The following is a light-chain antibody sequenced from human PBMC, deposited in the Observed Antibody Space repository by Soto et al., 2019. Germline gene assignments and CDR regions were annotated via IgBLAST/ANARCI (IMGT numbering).Light chain of an antibody. CDR1: QSVDSNY. Sequence: EIVLTQSPGTLSLSPGEEATLSCRASQSVDSNYLAWYQQKPGQAPRLLISGTSTRATGIPDRFSGSASGTDFTLTISRLEPEDFAVYYCQQYGTSPRTFGQGTRV. V-gene: IGKV3-20*01. CDR3: QQYGTSPRT. J-gene: IGKJ1*01. CDR2: GTS.